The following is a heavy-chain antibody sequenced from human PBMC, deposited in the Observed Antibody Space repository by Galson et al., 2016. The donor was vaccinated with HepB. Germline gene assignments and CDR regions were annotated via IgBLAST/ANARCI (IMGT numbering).Heavy chain of an antibody. J-gene: IGHJ4*02. V-gene: IGHV1-46*01. CDR1: GYTFTNYY. CDR2: VHPTDGRT. D-gene: IGHD2-2*01. Sequence: SVKVSCKASGYTFTNYYIHWVRQAPGQGLEWMGIVHPTDGRTNYTQKFQGRVTMTRDTSTSTVYMELSSLRSEDTAVYYCARELRGRSTIVDFDFWGQGTLVTVSS. CDR3: ARELRGRSTIVDFDF.